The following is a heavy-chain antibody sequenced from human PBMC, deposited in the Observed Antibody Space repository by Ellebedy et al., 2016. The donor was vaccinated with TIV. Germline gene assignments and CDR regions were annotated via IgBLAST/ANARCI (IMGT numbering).Heavy chain of an antibody. Sequence: AASVKVSCKASGYTFTGYYMHWVRQAPGQGLEWMGWINPNSGGTNYAQKFQGRVTMTRDTSISTAYMELSRLRSDDTAVYYCERGEGSWLQPGGYFDYWGQGTLVTVSS. CDR1: GYTFTGYY. CDR2: INPNSGGT. V-gene: IGHV1-2*02. J-gene: IGHJ4*02. CDR3: ERGEGSWLQPGGYFDY. D-gene: IGHD5-24*01.